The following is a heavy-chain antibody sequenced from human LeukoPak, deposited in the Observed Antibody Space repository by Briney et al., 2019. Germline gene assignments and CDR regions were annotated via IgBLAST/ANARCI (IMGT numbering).Heavy chain of an antibody. CDR1: GGTFSSYA. Sequence: GSSVKVSCKASGGTFSSYAISWVRQAPGQGLEWMGGIIPIFGTANYAQKFQGRVTITADESTSTAYMELSSLRSEDTAVYYCARYYHDSSGYTGAFDYWGQGTLVTVSS. V-gene: IGHV1-69*01. D-gene: IGHD3-22*01. CDR2: IIPIFGTA. CDR3: ARYYHDSSGYTGAFDY. J-gene: IGHJ4*02.